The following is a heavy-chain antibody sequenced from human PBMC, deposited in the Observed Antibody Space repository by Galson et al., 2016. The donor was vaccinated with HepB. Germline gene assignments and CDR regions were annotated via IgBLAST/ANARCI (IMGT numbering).Heavy chain of an antibody. Sequence: SETLSLTCTVSGVSVTSYYWTWIRQPPGKGLQWIGCMYYSGITSYNPSLKSRVTMSADTSKNQFSLEVSSVTAADTAIYYCARQRVGNNWFDPGGQGTLVTVSS. CDR1: GVSVTSYY. J-gene: IGHJ5*02. CDR2: MYYSGIT. CDR3: ARQRVGNNWFDP. V-gene: IGHV4-59*02. D-gene: IGHD6-25*01.